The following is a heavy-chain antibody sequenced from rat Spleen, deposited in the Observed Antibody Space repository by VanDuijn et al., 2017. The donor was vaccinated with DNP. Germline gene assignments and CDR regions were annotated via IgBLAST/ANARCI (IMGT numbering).Heavy chain of an antibody. Sequence: EVQLVESGGGLVQPKGSLKLSCTTSGFDFNTYAMSWVRQAPGKGLDWVASISIKTHNYATLYADSGKERFTISRDDSQNMVYLQMNNLKTEDTALYYCTSTWYFDFWGPGTMVTVSS. J-gene: IGHJ1*01. CDR3: TSTWYFDF. CDR1: GFDFNTYA. CDR2: ISIKTHNYAT. V-gene: IGHV10-4*01.